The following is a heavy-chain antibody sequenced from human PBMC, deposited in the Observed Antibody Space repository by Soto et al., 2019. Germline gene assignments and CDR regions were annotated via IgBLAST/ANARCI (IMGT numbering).Heavy chain of an antibody. Sequence: ASVKVSCKASRYTFTNFYIHWLRQAPGQGLEWMGIINPSGGSTTYPQKFQGRVTMTRDTSTSTVHMELITLRSEDTAVYYCARSQVGRTLDVWGPGTTVTVSS. CDR2: INPSGGST. D-gene: IGHD1-26*01. CDR1: RYTFTNFY. J-gene: IGHJ6*02. CDR3: ARSQVGRTLDV. V-gene: IGHV1-46*01.